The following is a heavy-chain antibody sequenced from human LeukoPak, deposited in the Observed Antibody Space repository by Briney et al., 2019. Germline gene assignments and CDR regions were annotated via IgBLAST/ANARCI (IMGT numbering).Heavy chain of an antibody. CDR1: GYTFTSYG. CDR3: ARAPGIAVAGTGWFDP. CDR2: ISAYNGNT. Sequence: GASVKVSCKASGYTFTSYGISWVRQAPGQGLEWMGWISAYNGNTHYAQKLQGRVTMTTDTSTSTAYMELSSLRSEDTAVYYCARAPGIAVAGTGWFDPWGQGTLVTVSS. D-gene: IGHD6-19*01. V-gene: IGHV1-18*01. J-gene: IGHJ5*02.